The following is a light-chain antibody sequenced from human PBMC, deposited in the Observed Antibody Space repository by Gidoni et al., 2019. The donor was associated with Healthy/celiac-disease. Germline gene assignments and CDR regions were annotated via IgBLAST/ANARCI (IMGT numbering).Light chain of an antibody. CDR3: SSYTSSSIL. V-gene: IGLV2-14*03. CDR2: DVS. Sequence: QSALTQPASESGSPGQSINISCTGTSSDVGGYNYVSWYQQHPGKAPKLMIYDVSNRPSGVSNRFSGSKSGNTASLTISGLQAEDEADYYCSSYTSSSILFGGGTKLTVL. CDR1: SSDVGGYNY. J-gene: IGLJ3*02.